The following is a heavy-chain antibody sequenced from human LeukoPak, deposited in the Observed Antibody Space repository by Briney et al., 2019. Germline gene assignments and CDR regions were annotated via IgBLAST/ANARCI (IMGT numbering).Heavy chain of an antibody. Sequence: ASVKVSCKASGYTFTSYGISWVRQAPGQGLEWMGWISAYNGNTNYAQKLQGRVTMTTDTSTSTAYMELRSLKSDDTAVYYCARTSFAGYFDWLLPSHYYFDYWGQGTLVTVSS. J-gene: IGHJ4*02. V-gene: IGHV1-18*01. CDR3: ARTSFAGYFDWLLPSHYYFDY. CDR1: GYTFTSYG. CDR2: ISAYNGNT. D-gene: IGHD3-9*01.